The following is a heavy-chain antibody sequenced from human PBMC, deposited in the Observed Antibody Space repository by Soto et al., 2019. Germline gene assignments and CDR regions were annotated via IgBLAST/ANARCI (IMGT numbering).Heavy chain of an antibody. D-gene: IGHD3-9*01. V-gene: IGHV3-15*01. J-gene: IGHJ3*02. Sequence: EVQLVESGGGLVKPGGSLRLSCAASGFTFSNAWMSWVRQAPGKGLEWVGRIKSKTDGGTTDYAAPVKGRFTISRDDSKNTLYLQMNSLKTDDTAVYYCTTDVPPGWILTDDAFDIWGQGTMVTVSS. CDR1: GFTFSNAW. CDR3: TTDVPPGWILTDDAFDI. CDR2: IKSKTDGGTT.